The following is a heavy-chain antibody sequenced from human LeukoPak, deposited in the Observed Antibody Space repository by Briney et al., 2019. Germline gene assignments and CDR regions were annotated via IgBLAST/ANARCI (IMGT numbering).Heavy chain of an antibody. CDR2: INPSGGST. CDR3: ARVTNSITRNGYYGMDV. V-gene: IGHV1-46*01. D-gene: IGHD1-14*01. Sequence: ASVKVSRKASGYTFTSYYIHWVRQAPGQGLEWMGIINPSGGSTSYAQKFQGRVTMTRDTSTSTVYMELSSLRSEDTAVYYCARVTNSITRNGYYGMDVWGRGTTVTVSS. J-gene: IGHJ6*02. CDR1: GYTFTSYY.